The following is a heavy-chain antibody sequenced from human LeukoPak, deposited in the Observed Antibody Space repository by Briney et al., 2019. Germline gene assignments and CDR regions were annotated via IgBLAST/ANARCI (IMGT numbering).Heavy chain of an antibody. CDR3: ARIHYYYMDV. CDR2: IYYRSKWYN. J-gene: IGHJ6*03. CDR1: GDSVSSGSGG. V-gene: IGHV6-1*01. Sequence: SQTLSLTCDISGDSVSSGSGGWNWIRQSPSRGLEWLGRIYYRSKWYNDYAVSVKSRITINPDTSKNQFSLQLNSVTPEDTAVYYCARIHYYYMDVWGKGTTVTVSS.